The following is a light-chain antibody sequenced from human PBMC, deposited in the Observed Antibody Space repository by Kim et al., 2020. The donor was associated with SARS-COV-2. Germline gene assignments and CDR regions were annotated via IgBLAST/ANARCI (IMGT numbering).Light chain of an antibody. CDR2: DAS. Sequence: EIVLTQSPATLSLSPGDRATLSCRASQGVSNYLAWYQQKPAQAPRLLISDASNRATGIPARFSGSGSGTDFPPTISSLEPEDFSFYYCHQCSSWPGTFGQGTKVEIK. J-gene: IGKJ1*01. CDR1: QGVSNY. V-gene: IGKV3-11*01. CDR3: HQCSSWPGT.